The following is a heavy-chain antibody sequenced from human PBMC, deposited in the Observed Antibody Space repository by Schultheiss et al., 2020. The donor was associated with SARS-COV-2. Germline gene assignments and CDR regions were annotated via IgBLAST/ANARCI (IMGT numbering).Heavy chain of an antibody. D-gene: IGHD2-15*01. Sequence: SETLSLTCTVSGGSISSGDYYWSWVRQPPGKGLEWIGEIYHSGSTNYNPSLKSRVTISVDKSKNQFSLKLSSVTAADTAVYYCAREKGYCSGGSCYSRDWFDPWGQGTLVTVSS. CDR1: GGSISSGDYY. CDR2: IYHSGST. CDR3: AREKGYCSGGSCYSRDWFDP. V-gene: IGHV4-4*02. J-gene: IGHJ5*02.